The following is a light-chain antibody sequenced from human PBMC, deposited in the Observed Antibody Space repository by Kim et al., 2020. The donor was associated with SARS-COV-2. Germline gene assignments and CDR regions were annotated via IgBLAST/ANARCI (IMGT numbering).Light chain of an antibody. J-gene: IGLJ1*01. CDR1: KLGDKY. V-gene: IGLV3-1*01. Sequence: VSPGQTASITCSGDKLGDKYACWYQQKPGQSPVLVIYQDSKRHSGIPERFSGSNSGNTATLTNSGTQAMDEAGYYCQAWDSSTENVFGTGTKVTVL. CDR3: QAWDSSTENV. CDR2: QDS.